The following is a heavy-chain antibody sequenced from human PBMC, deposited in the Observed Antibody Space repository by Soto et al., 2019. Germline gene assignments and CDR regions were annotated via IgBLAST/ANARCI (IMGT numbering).Heavy chain of an antibody. CDR3: ARCRDGYTGDAFDI. D-gene: IGHD5-12*01. Sequence: QVQLVQSGAEVKKPGSSVTVSCKASGGTFSSYAISWVRQAPGQGLEWMGGIIPIFGTANYAQKFQGRVTITEDESTSTAYMELSSLRSEDTAVYDCARCRDGYTGDAFDIWGQGTMVTVSS. CDR2: IIPIFGTA. J-gene: IGHJ3*02. CDR1: GGTFSSYA. V-gene: IGHV1-69*12.